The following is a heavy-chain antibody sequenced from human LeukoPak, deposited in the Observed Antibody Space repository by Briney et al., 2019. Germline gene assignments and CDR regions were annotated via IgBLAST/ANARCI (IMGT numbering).Heavy chain of an antibody. D-gene: IGHD2-2*01. CDR3: AVGEGSSTSIADI. CDR2: IYYSGST. Sequence: PSETLSLTCTVSGGSISSYYWSWIRQPPGKGLEWIGYIYYSGSTNYKSSLKSRVTISVDTSKNQFSLKLSSVTAADTAVYYCAVGEGSSTSIADIWGQGTMVTVSS. J-gene: IGHJ3*02. CDR1: GGSISSYY. V-gene: IGHV4-59*01.